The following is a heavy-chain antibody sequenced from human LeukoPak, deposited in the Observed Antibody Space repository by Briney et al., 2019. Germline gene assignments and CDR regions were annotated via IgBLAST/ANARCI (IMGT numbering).Heavy chain of an antibody. J-gene: IGHJ3*02. CDR3: ARGFPGAARAFDI. CDR1: GGSINNYY. CDR2: IHSRGST. Sequence: SETLSLTCAVSGGSINNYYWSWLRQPAGKALEWIGRIHSRGSTNYNPSLKSRVTMSVDTSKNQFSLKLTSVTAADTAVYYCARGFPGAARAFDIWGQGTVVTVSS. D-gene: IGHD6-6*01. V-gene: IGHV4-4*07.